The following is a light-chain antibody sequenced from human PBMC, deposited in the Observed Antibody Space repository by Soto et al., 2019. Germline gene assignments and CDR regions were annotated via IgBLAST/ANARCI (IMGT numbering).Light chain of an antibody. CDR3: HQYYSFPRT. CDR1: DNIVHW. V-gene: IGKV1-5*03. Sequence: DIQMTQSPSTLSASVGDRVAITCRASDNIVHWVAWYQQKPGKAPKLLIYTAANLADEVPSRFAGSGSGTDFTLTITRLQPDYFATYYCHQYYSFPRTFGQGTKVDIK. J-gene: IGKJ1*01. CDR2: TAA.